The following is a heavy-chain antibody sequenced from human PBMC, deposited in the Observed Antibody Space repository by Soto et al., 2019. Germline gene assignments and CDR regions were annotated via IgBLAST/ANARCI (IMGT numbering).Heavy chain of an antibody. CDR3: ARDPHEFWTSYWFDP. D-gene: IGHD3-3*01. CDR1: GYAFNAYG. J-gene: IGHJ5*02. Sequence: SGNVSCNTSGYAFNAYGINWVRQAPGQGLELMGWISAYDGKTNYAEKFQGRVTMTTDTSTSTAYMELRSLRSDDTAIYYCARDPHEFWTSYWFDPWGQGTPVTVSS. V-gene: IGHV1-18*01. CDR2: ISAYDGKT.